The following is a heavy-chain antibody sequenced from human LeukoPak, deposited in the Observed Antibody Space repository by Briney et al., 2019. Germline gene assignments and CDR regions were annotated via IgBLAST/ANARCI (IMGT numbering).Heavy chain of an antibody. CDR1: GGSISTSSYY. V-gene: IGHV4-39*01. D-gene: IGHD3-16*01. CDR3: ARRGENWGIAFDI. J-gene: IGHJ3*02. Sequence: SETLSLTCTVSGGSISTSSYYSGWIRQPPGKGLEWIASIYYSGNTYYNPSLKSRVAISIDTSKNQFSLKLSSVTAADTAVYYCARRGENWGIAFDIWGQGTMVTVSS. CDR2: IYYSGNT.